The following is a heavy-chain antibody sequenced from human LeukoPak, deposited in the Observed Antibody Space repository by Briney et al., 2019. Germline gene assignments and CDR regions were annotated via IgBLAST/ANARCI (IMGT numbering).Heavy chain of an antibody. V-gene: IGHV1-2*02. CDR2: INPNSGGT. D-gene: IGHD5-12*01. CDR1: GYTFSAYY. CDR3: ARGGGYDEFDY. J-gene: IGHJ4*02. Sequence: GASVKVSCKASGYTFSAYYMHWVRHAPGQGLEWMGWINPNSGGTNYAQKFQGRVTMTRDTSISTAYMDLSRLRSDDTAVYYCARGGGYDEFDYWGQGTLVTVSS.